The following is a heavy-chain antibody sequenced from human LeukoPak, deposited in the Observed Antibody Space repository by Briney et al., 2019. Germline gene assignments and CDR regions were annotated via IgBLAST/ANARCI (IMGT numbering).Heavy chain of an antibody. CDR3: ARGLYYYDSSGHYSY. J-gene: IGHJ4*02. V-gene: IGHV4-34*01. CDR1: GGSFSGYY. Sequence: SETLSLTCAVYGGSFSGYYWSWIRQPPGKGLEWIGEINHSGSTNYNPSLKSRVTISVDTSKNQFSLKLSSVTAADTAVYYCARGLYYYDSSGHYSYWGQGTLVTVSS. D-gene: IGHD3-22*01. CDR2: INHSGST.